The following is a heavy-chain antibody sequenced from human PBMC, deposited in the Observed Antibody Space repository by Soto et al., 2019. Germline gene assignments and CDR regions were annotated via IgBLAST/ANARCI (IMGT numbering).Heavy chain of an antibody. V-gene: IGHV3-30*18. Sequence: GGSLRLSCAASGFTFSSYGMHWVRQAPGKGLEWVAVISYDGSNKYYADSVKGRFTISRDNSKNTLYLQMNSLRAEDTAVYYCAKDRRGSGPPYYYYGMDVWGQGTTVTVSS. CDR2: ISYDGSNK. J-gene: IGHJ6*02. CDR3: AKDRRGSGPPYYYYGMDV. CDR1: GFTFSSYG. D-gene: IGHD3-10*01.